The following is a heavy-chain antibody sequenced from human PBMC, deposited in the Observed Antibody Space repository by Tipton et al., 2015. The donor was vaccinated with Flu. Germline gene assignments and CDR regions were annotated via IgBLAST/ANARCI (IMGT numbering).Heavy chain of an antibody. V-gene: IGHV4-34*01. CDR2: INHSGST. CDR3: ARDDRVVVVPAAMGFLYGMDV. J-gene: IGHJ6*02. Sequence: TPSLTCAVYGGSFSGYYWSWIRQPPGKGLEWIGEINHSGSTNYNPSLKSRVTISVDTSKNQFSLKLSSVTAADTAVYYCARDDRVVVVPAAMGFLYGMDVWGQGTTVTVSS. D-gene: IGHD2-2*01. CDR1: GGSFSGYY.